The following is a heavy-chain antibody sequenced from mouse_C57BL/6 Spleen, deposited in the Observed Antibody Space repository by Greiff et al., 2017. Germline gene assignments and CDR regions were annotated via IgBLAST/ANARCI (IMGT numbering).Heavy chain of an antibody. J-gene: IGHJ3*01. D-gene: IGHD3-2*02. V-gene: IGHV1-82*01. Sequence: QVQLKESGPELVKPGASVKISCKASGYAFSSSWMNWVKQRPGKGLEWIGRIYPGDGDTNYNGKFKGKATLTADKSSSTAYMQLSSLTSEDSAVYFCAKGSGNSSGYVRFAYWGQGTLVTVSA. CDR2: IYPGDGDT. CDR1: GYAFSSSW. CDR3: AKGSGNSSGYVRFAY.